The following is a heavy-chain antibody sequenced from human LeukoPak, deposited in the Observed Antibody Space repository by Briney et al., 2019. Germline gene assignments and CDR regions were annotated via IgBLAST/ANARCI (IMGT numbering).Heavy chain of an antibody. D-gene: IGHD6-13*01. J-gene: IGHJ4*02. V-gene: IGHV3-33*06. CDR2: IWDDGNNK. Sequence: GSLRLSCAASGFSFSNHGMHWVRQAPGKRLEWVAVIWDDGNNKRYANSVNGRFTISRDNSKNTLYLQMNSLRAEDTAVYYCAKVTSRSSSTDYWGQGTLVTVSS. CDR1: GFSFSNHG. CDR3: AKVTSRSSSTDY.